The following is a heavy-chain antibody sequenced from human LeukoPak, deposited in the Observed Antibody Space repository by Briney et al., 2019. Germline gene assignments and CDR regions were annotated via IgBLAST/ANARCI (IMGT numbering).Heavy chain of an antibody. CDR1: GGTFSSYA. D-gene: IGHD3-22*01. CDR3: TRSYYDSSPFDI. CDR2: IIPILGIA. V-gene: IGHV1-69*04. J-gene: IGHJ3*02. Sequence: SVTVSCKASGGTFSSYAISWVRQAPGQGLEWMGRIIPILGIANYAQKFQGRVTITADKSTSTAYMELSSLRSEDTAVYYCTRSYYDSSPFDIWGQGTMVTVSS.